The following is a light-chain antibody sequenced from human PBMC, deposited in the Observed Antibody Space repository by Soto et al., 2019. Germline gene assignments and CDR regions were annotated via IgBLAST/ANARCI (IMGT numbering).Light chain of an antibody. V-gene: IGLV2-23*01. CDR1: SSDVGSYNL. Sequence: QSALTQPASVSGSPGQSITISCTGTSSDVGSYNLVSWYQQHPGKAPKLMIYEGSKRPSGVSNRFSGSKSGNTASLTISGLQAVDEADYYCCSYAGSSIHVVFGGGTKVTVL. CDR3: CSYAGSSIHVV. CDR2: EGS. J-gene: IGLJ2*01.